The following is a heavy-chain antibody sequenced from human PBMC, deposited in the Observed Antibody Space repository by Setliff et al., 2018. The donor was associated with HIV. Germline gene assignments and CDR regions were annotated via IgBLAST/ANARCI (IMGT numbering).Heavy chain of an antibody. CDR2: IKQDGSEK. V-gene: IGHV3-7*05. CDR1: GFTFSSYW. J-gene: IGHJ4*02. CDR3: AKDPLMWGGSYYYFVY. D-gene: IGHD1-26*01. Sequence: GGSLRLSCAASGFTFSSYWMSWVRQAPGKGLEWVANIKQDGSEKYYVDSVKGRFTISRDNAKNSLYLQMNSLRAEDTAVYYCAKDPLMWGGSYYYFVYWGQGTLVTVSS.